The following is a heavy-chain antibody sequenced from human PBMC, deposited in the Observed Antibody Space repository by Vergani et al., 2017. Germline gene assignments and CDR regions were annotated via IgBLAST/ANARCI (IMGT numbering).Heavy chain of an antibody. J-gene: IGHJ4*02. CDR3: AKSQLTLEAANDY. V-gene: IGHV3-23*01. CDR1: GFTFSSYA. CDR2: ISGSGGST. D-gene: IGHD3-16*01. Sequence: EVQLLESGGGLVQPEGSLRLSCAASGFTFSSYAMSWVRQAPGKGLEWVSAISGSGGSTYYADSVKGRFTISRDNSKTTLYLQMNSLRAEDTAVYYCAKSQLTLEAANDYWGQGTLVTVSS.